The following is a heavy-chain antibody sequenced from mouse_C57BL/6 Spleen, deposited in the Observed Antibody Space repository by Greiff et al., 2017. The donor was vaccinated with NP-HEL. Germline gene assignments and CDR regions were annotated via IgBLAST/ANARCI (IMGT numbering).Heavy chain of an antibody. J-gene: IGHJ3*01. CDR3: ARRGYYDYAWFAY. V-gene: IGHV5-9*04. CDR1: GFTFSSYT. Sequence: EVKLVESGGGLVKPGGSLKLSCAASGFTFSSYTMSWVRQTPEKRLEWVATISGGGGNTYYPDSVKGRFTISRDNAKNTLYLQMSSLRSEDTAVYYFARRGYYDYAWFAYWGQGTLVTVSA. CDR2: ISGGGGNT. D-gene: IGHD2-4*01.